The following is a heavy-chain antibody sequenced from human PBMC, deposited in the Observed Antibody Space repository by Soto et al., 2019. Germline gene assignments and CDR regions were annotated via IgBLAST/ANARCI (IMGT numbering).Heavy chain of an antibody. V-gene: IGHV4-31*03. CDR2: IYYSGST. CDR1: GGSISSGGYY. CDR3: ASLHYYDSSGYADWFDP. D-gene: IGHD3-22*01. J-gene: IGHJ5*02. Sequence: KPSETLSLTCTVSGGSISSGGYYWSWIRQHPGKGLEWIGYIYYSGSTYYNPSLKSRVTISVDTSKNQFSLKLSSVTAADTAVYYCASLHYYDSSGYADWFDPWGQGTLVTVSS.